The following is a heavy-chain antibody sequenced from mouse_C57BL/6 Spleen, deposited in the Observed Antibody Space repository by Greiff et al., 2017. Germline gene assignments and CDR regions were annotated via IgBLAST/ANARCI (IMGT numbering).Heavy chain of an antibody. D-gene: IGHD2-5*01. Sequence: EVQLQQSGPELVKPGASVKIPCKASGYTFTDYNMDWVKQSHGKILEWIGDINPNNGGTIYNQKFKGKATLTVDKSSSTAYMELRSLTSEDTAVYYCARSEYSILGYWGQGTTLTVSS. V-gene: IGHV1-18*01. CDR2: INPNNGGT. J-gene: IGHJ2*01. CDR3: ARSEYSILGY. CDR1: GYTFTDYN.